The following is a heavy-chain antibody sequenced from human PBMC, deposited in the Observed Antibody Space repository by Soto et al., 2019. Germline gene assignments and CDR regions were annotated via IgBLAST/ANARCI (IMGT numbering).Heavy chain of an antibody. CDR2: IRGKAYGGTT. J-gene: IGHJ4*02. CDR1: GFTFGDHD. V-gene: IGHV3-49*05. Sequence: EVQLVESGGGLVKPGRSLRLSCTTSGFTFGDHDMSWLRQAPGKGLEWLGFIRGKAYGGTTEYAASVKGRFAMSRDDSQGIAYLQMNSLKPEDTAVYYCARVGCTSTSCYYLFDFWGQGSLVTVSS. D-gene: IGHD2-2*01. CDR3: ARVGCTSTSCYYLFDF.